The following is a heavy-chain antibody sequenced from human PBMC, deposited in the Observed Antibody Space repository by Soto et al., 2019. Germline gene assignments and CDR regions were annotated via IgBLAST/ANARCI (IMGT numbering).Heavy chain of an antibody. V-gene: IGHV4-34*01. CDR1: GGSFSGYY. Sequence: SETLSLTCAVYGGSFSGYYWSWIRQPPGKGLEWIGEINHSGSTNYNPSLKSRVTISVDTSKNQFSLKLSSVTAADTAVYYCARERNKGKVDYWGQGTLVTVSS. CDR3: ARERNKGKVDY. J-gene: IGHJ4*02. CDR2: INHSGST.